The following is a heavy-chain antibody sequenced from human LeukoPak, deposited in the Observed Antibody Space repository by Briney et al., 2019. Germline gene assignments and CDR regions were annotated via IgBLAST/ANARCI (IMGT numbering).Heavy chain of an antibody. V-gene: IGHV3-7*01. J-gene: IGHJ4*02. Sequence: GGSLRLSCAASGFTFSSYWMSWVRQAPGKGLEWVANIKQDGSEKYYVDSVKGRFTVSRDNAKNSLYLQMNSLRVEDTAVYYCARDSSFLGMGYWGQGTLVTVSS. CDR1: GFTFSSYW. CDR2: IKQDGSEK. D-gene: IGHD7-27*01. CDR3: ARDSSFLGMGY.